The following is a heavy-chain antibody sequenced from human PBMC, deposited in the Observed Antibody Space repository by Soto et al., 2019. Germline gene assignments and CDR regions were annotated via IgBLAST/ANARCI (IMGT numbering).Heavy chain of an antibody. Sequence: QVQLVDSGGGVVQPGRSLRLSCAASGFTFSSYGMHWVRQAPGKGLEWVAVIWYDGSNKYYADSVKGRFTISRDNSKNTLYLQMNSLRAEDTAVYYCARGPGRAAAGTYYYYGMDVWGQGTTVTVSS. CDR1: GFTFSSYG. CDR3: ARGPGRAAAGTYYYYGMDV. J-gene: IGHJ6*02. D-gene: IGHD6-13*01. CDR2: IWYDGSNK. V-gene: IGHV3-33*01.